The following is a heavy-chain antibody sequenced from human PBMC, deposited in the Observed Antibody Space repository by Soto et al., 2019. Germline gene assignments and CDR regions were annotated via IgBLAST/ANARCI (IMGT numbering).Heavy chain of an antibody. CDR1: GYTFTSYA. CDR2: INAGNGNT. V-gene: IGHV1-3*01. CDR3: AWGFSGGDADWFEP. D-gene: IGHD2-21*02. Sequence: QVQLVQSGAEVKKPGASVKVSCKASGYTFTSYAMHWVRQAPGQRLEWMGWINAGNGNTKYSQKFQGRVTITRDTSASTAYMGLSSLRSEDTAVYYCAWGFSGGDADWFEPWGQGTLVTVSS. J-gene: IGHJ5*02.